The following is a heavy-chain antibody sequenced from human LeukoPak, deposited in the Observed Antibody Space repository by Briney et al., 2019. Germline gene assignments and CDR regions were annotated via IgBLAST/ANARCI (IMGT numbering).Heavy chain of an antibody. CDR2: INPNSGGT. Sequence: GASVKVSCKASGYTFTGYYMHWVRQAPGQGLEWMGWINPNSGGTNYAQKFQGRVTMTRDTSISTAYMELSRLRSDDTAVYYCARGEDIVVVPAASSRYWGQGTLVTVSS. D-gene: IGHD2-2*01. J-gene: IGHJ4*02. CDR3: ARGEDIVVVPAASSRY. CDR1: GYTFTGYY. V-gene: IGHV1-2*02.